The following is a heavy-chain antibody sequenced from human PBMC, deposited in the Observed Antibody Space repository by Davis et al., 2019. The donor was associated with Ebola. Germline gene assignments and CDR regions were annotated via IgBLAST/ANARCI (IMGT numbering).Heavy chain of an antibody. CDR2: INNDGSIT. CDR3: ARGSTTVTTPLDY. J-gene: IGHJ4*02. V-gene: IGHV3-74*01. Sequence: GESLKISCAASGFTFSSSWMHWVRQAPGKGLVWVSLINNDGSITTYADSVKGRFTISRDNAKNTVYLQMNSLRAEDTAVYYCARGSTTVTTPLDYWGQGTLVTVSS. D-gene: IGHD4-17*01. CDR1: GFTFSSSW.